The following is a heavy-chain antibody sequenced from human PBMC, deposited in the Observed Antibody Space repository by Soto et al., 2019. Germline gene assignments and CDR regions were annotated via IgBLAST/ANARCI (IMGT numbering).Heavy chain of an antibody. CDR1: GFTFKNYA. D-gene: IGHD3-3*01. J-gene: IGHJ6*03. Sequence: EVLLLESGGGFAQPGGSLRVSCTASGFTFKNYAMSWARQAPGKGLEWVAGLSGSGHSTFYADSVKGRFTISRDNSKNTLFLQMDSLRDEDTAMYFCAKNNPPEEFLELFPHYYLDVWGKGTTVTVSS. V-gene: IGHV3-23*01. CDR3: AKNNPPEEFLELFPHYYLDV. CDR2: LSGSGHST.